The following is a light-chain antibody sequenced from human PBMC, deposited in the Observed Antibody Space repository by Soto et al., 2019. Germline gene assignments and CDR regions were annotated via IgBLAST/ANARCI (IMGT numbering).Light chain of an antibody. CDR1: SSDVGAYNY. CDR2: EVT. CDR3: SSYAGSNNLL. J-gene: IGLJ2*01. Sequence: QSALTQPPSASGSPGQSVTISCTGTSSDVGAYNYVSWYQQHPGKAPKLMIYEVTKRPSGVPDRFSVSKFGSTASLTVSGVQAEDEVDYFCSSYAGSNNLLFGGGTKLTVL. V-gene: IGLV2-8*01.